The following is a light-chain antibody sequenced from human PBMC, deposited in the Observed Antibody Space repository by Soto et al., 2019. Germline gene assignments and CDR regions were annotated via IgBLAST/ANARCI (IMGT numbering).Light chain of an antibody. V-gene: IGKV3-15*01. CDR1: QSVDSN. J-gene: IGKJ2*01. Sequence: EIVMTQSPATLSVSPGERATLSCRASQSVDSNLAWYQQKPGQAPRLLIYGAANRATGIPARFSGSGSGTEFTLTISSLQSEDVAVYYWQQYNNWPQYTFGQGTKLEIK. CDR2: GAA. CDR3: QQYNNWPQYT.